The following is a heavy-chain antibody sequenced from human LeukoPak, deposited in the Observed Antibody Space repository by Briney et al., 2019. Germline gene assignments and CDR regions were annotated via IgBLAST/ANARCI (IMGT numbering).Heavy chain of an antibody. Sequence: GGTLRLSCAGSGFTFNNYEMNWIRQAPGRGLKWLSYISTRGSLIQYADSVKGRFTISSDDAKNSLYLQMHSLRAEDTGVYDCVRDASETRMGWVYFDYWGQGTLVTVSS. CDR1: GFTFNNYE. J-gene: IGHJ4*02. CDR3: VRDASETRMGWVYFDY. D-gene: IGHD6-19*01. CDR2: ISTRGSLI. V-gene: IGHV3-48*03.